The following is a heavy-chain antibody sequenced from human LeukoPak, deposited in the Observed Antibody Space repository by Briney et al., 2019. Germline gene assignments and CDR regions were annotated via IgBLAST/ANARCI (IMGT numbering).Heavy chain of an antibody. Sequence: SETLSLTCTVSGDSVTNDFFWGWVWQPPGKELEWIGSFCLGRDTYYRPSLKSRVTISVDTSKNQFSLNLNSVTAADTAVYYCARWASISREPGGFFDHWGQGTLVTVSS. CDR2: FCLGRDT. D-gene: IGHD1-14*01. CDR3: ARWASISREPGGFFDH. CDR1: GDSVTNDFF. J-gene: IGHJ4*02. V-gene: IGHV4-38-2*02.